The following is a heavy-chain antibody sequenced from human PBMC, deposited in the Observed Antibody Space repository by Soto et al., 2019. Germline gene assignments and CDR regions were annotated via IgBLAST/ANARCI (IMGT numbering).Heavy chain of an antibody. CDR2: VYYTGST. V-gene: IGHV4-30-4*01. CDR1: GASIRSTDYY. Sequence: SETLSLTCTVSGASIRSTDYYWSWIRQAPGKGLEWIGYVYYTGSTYYNPSLMSRLTISVDTSKNQFSLKLTSVTAAETAVYYCVRTAREGAVAPHWFDRWGQGTQVTV. J-gene: IGHJ5*02. D-gene: IGHD2-21*02. CDR3: VRTAREGAVAPHWFDR.